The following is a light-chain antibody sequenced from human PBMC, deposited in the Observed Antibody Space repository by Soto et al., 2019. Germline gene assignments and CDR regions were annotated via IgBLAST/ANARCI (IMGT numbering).Light chain of an antibody. J-gene: IGLJ1*01. Sequence: SALTQPASVSGSPGQSITIPCTGTSSDVGGYSRVSWYQHHPGKAPKLIIYEVSDRPSGVSNRFSGSKSGNTASLTISGLQAEDEADYYCNSYTSSNTRVFGTGTKVTVL. CDR1: SSDVGGYSR. CDR3: NSYTSSNTRV. V-gene: IGLV2-14*01. CDR2: EVS.